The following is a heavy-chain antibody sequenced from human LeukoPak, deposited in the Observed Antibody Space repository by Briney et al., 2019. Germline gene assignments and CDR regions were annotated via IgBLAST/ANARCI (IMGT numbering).Heavy chain of an antibody. Sequence: GRSLRLSCAVSGYTFSSHGMHWVRQAPGKGLEWVAAIWYVGSHKYYADSVKGRFTISRDNSKNMLYLQMDSLRAEDTALYYCARLWGSVSGYFDYWGQGTLVTVSS. CDR2: IWYVGSHK. J-gene: IGHJ4*02. D-gene: IGHD2-21*01. CDR3: ARLWGSVSGYFDY. CDR1: GYTFSSHG. V-gene: IGHV3-33*01.